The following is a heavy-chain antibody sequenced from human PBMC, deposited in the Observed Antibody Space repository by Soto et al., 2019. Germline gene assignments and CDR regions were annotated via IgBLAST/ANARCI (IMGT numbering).Heavy chain of an antibody. CDR1: GLTFSSYA. Sequence: GGSLRLSCAASGLTFSSYAMSWVRQAPGKGLEWVSAISGSGGSTYYADSVKGRFTISRDNSKNTLYLQMNSLRAEDTAVYYCAKEDDFWSGYLPTFYYGMDVWGQGTTVTVSS. V-gene: IGHV3-23*01. CDR2: ISGSGGST. D-gene: IGHD3-3*01. CDR3: AKEDDFWSGYLPTFYYGMDV. J-gene: IGHJ6*02.